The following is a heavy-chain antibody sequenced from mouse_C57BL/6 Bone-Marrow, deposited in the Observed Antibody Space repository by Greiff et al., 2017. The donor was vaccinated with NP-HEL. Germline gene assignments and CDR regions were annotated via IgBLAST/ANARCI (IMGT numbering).Heavy chain of an antibody. CDR2: ISDGGSYT. Sequence: EVNVVESGGGLVKPGGSLKLSCAASGFTFSSYAMSWVRQTPEKRLEWVATISDGGSYTYYPDNVKGRFTISRDNAKNNLYLQMSHLKSEDTAMYYCARDVPSTAQATAWFANWGQGTLVTVSA. CDR3: ARDVPSTAQATAWFAN. D-gene: IGHD3-2*02. CDR1: GFTFSSYA. J-gene: IGHJ3*01. V-gene: IGHV5-4*01.